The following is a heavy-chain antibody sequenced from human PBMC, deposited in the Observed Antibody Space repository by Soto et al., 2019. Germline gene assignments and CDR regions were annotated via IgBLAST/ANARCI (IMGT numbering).Heavy chain of an antibody. Sequence: EVQLVESGGGLVQPGGSLRLSCVASRFSLSTYWMYWVRQAPGKGLMRVSRINSDGGIINYADSVKGRFTISRDNAKNTLYLQMNSLRVNDTAVYYCARDLGKYDRHYFDNWGQGTLVTVSS. D-gene: IGHD3-9*01. J-gene: IGHJ4*02. CDR3: ARDLGKYDRHYFDN. CDR2: INSDGGII. CDR1: RFSLSTYW. V-gene: IGHV3-74*01.